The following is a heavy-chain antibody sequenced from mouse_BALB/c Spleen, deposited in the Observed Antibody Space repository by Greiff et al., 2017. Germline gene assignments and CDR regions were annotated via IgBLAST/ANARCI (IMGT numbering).Heavy chain of an antibody. CDR3: ARGDYDYDYFDY. Sequence: VQLQQSGPELVKPGASVRISCKASGYTFTSYYIHWVKQRPGQGLEWIGWIYPGNVNTKYNEKFKGKATLTADKSSSTAYMQLSSLTSEDSAVYFCARGDYDYDYFDYWGQGTTLTVSS. D-gene: IGHD2-4*01. J-gene: IGHJ2*01. V-gene: IGHV1S56*01. CDR2: IYPGNVNT. CDR1: GYTFTSYY.